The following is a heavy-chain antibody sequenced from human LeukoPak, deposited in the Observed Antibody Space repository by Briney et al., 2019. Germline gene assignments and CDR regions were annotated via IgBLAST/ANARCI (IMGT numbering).Heavy chain of an antibody. CDR1: GYTFTSYA. CDR3: ARDLYYDILTGPRGWFDP. J-gene: IGHJ5*02. V-gene: IGHV1-3*01. D-gene: IGHD3-9*01. CDR2: INAGNGNT. Sequence: ASVKVSCKASGYTFTSYAMHWVRQAPGQRLEWMGWINAGNGNTKYSQKFQGRVTITRDTSASTAYMELSSLRSEDTAVYYCARDLYYDILTGPRGWFDPWGQGTLVTVSS.